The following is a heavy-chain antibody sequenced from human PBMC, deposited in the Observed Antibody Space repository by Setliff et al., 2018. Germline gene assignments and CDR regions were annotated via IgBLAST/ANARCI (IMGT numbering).Heavy chain of an antibody. Sequence: GASVKVSCKASGGTFRNYGISWVRQAPGQGLEWMGGTIPVFGTTDYSQKFQGRVTIITDESTSTAFMQLSSLRSEDTAVYYCVREGVDTRSSTDYRCYMDVWGKGTTVTVSS. V-gene: IGHV1-69*05. D-gene: IGHD5-18*01. CDR2: TIPVFGTT. J-gene: IGHJ6*03. CDR3: VREGVDTRSSTDYRCYMDV. CDR1: GGTFRNYG.